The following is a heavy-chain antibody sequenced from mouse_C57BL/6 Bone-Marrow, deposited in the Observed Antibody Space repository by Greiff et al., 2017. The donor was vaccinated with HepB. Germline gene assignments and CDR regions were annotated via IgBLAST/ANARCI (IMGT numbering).Heavy chain of an antibody. Sequence: QVQLQQPGAELVKPGASVKMSCKASGYTFPSYWITWVKQRPGQGLEWIGDIYPGSGSTNYNEKFKSKATLTVDTSSSTAYMQLSSLTSEDSAVYYCARRLSYPYAMDYWGQGTSVTVAS. D-gene: IGHD1-1*01. V-gene: IGHV1-55*01. CDR1: GYTFPSYW. J-gene: IGHJ4*01. CDR2: IYPGSGST. CDR3: ARRLSYPYAMDY.